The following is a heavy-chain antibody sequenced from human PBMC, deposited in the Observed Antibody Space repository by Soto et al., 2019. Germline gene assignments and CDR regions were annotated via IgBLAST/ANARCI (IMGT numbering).Heavy chain of an antibody. Sequence: GASVKVSCKASGYTFTGYYMHWVRQAPGQGLEWMGWINPNSGGTNYAQKFQGWVTMTRDTSISTAYMELSRLRSDDTAVYYCARDVLPYYYDLRPAGTFHYCGPGTLVTLS. V-gene: IGHV1-2*04. CDR2: INPNSGGT. CDR3: ARDVLPYYYDLRPAGTFHY. D-gene: IGHD3-22*01. CDR1: GYTFTGYY. J-gene: IGHJ4*02.